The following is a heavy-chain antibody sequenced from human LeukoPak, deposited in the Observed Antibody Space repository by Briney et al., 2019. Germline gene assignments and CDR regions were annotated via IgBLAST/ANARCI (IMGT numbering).Heavy chain of an antibody. V-gene: IGHV3-74*01. CDR1: GFTFSDFW. Sequence: PGGSLRLSCAASGFTFSDFWMYRVRQAPGKGLVWISNINEHGTTAYADSVKGRFTISRDNAKNILCLQMNSLRAEDTAVYYCARVRGGNWGQGTLVTVSS. CDR3: ARVRGGN. CDR2: INEHGTT. D-gene: IGHD3-16*01. J-gene: IGHJ4*02.